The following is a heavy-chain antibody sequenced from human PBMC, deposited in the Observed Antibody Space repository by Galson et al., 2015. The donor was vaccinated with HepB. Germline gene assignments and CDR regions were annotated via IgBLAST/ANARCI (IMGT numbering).Heavy chain of an antibody. CDR1: GGNFNNFA. J-gene: IGHJ6*02. Sequence: SVKVSCKASGGNFNNFAITWVRKAPGQGLEWVGRIIPAFGAANYAQKFQGRLTISADKSTGTAYMDLTNLRSEDTAVYYCARQDYYGSGTYPPWYGLDVWGQGTTVTGSS. CDR2: IIPAFGAA. CDR3: ARQDYYGSGTYPPWYGLDV. D-gene: IGHD3-10*01. V-gene: IGHV1-69*06.